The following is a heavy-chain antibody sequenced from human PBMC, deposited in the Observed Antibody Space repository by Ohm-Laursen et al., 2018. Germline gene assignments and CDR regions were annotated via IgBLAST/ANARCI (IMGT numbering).Heavy chain of an antibody. V-gene: IGHV4-59*08. D-gene: IGHD1-26*01. J-gene: IGHJ4*02. Sequence: GTLSLTCTVSGGSISSYFGSWIRQPPGKGLEWIGYIYYSGSTKYNPSLKSRVIISVDTSKNQFSLKLSSVTAADTAVYYCVKTYSGTYDNCYWGQGTLVTVSS. CDR3: VKTYSGTYDNCY. CDR2: IYYSGST. CDR1: GGSISSYF.